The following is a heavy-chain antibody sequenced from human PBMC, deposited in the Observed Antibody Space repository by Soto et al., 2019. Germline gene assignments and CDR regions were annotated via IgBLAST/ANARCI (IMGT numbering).Heavy chain of an antibody. J-gene: IGHJ4*02. CDR2: TSYDGNNK. CDR3: ARWGTTGGFDL. D-gene: IGHD3-16*01. Sequence: QVQLVESGGGVVQPGTSLRLSCAASGFRFKNLVMPLVRQAPGKGLEWVAFTSYDGNNKDYGDSVKGRFTVSRDNSQNTLHLQMDFLRPEDTALYYCARWGTTGGFDLWGQGTLVSVSS. V-gene: IGHV3-30*19. CDR1: GFRFKNLV.